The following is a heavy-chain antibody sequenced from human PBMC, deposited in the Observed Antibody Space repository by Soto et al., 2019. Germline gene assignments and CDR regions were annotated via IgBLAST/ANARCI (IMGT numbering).Heavy chain of an antibody. Sequence: GESLKISCKGSGYSFTSYWISWVRQMPGKGLEWMGRIDPSDSYTNYSPSFQGHVTISAGKSISTAYLQWSSLKASDTAMYYCARRVVVPAATVEDYYMDVWGKGTTVTVSS. D-gene: IGHD2-2*01. J-gene: IGHJ6*03. CDR2: IDPSDSYT. V-gene: IGHV5-10-1*01. CDR1: GYSFTSYW. CDR3: ARRVVVPAATVEDYYMDV.